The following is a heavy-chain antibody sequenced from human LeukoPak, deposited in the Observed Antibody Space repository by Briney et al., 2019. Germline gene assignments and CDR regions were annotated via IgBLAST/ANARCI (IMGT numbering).Heavy chain of an antibody. CDR3: ARRLVGQTFDY. CDR2: IYHSGST. J-gene: IGHJ4*02. Sequence: SEALSLTCSVSGGSVSSNNYQWNWIRQPPGKGLEWIGDIYHSGSTNYNPSLKSRVTISVDTSKNQFSLKLSSVTAADTAVYYCARRLVGQTFDYWGQGTLVTVSS. D-gene: IGHD3-10*01. CDR1: GGSVSSNNYQ. V-gene: IGHV4-61*01.